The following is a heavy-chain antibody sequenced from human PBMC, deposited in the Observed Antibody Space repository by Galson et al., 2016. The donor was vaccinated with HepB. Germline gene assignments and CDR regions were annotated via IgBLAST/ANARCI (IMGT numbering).Heavy chain of an antibody. CDR3: AKAQYGSGTFLAIDY. CDR2: ISSSNNYI. J-gene: IGHJ4*02. V-gene: IGHV3-21*04. Sequence: SLRLSCAASGFTFSTYWMHWVRQAPGKGLEWVSSISSSNNYIYYADSVKGRFTIPRDNAKNSLYLQMNSLRSEDTALYYCAKAQYGSGTFLAIDYWGQGTLVTVSS. CDR1: GFTFSTYW. D-gene: IGHD3-10*01.